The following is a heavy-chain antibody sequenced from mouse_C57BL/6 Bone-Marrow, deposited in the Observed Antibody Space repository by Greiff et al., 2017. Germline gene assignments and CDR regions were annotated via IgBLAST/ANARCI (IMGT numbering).Heavy chain of an antibody. D-gene: IGHD2-3*01. CDR2: IDPEIGDT. J-gene: IGHJ2*01. Sequence: EVQLQQSGAELVRPGASVKLSCTASGFNIKDDYIHWVKQRPEQGLEWIGWIDPEIGDTEYASKFQGKATITSETSSNTAYLQLSSLTSEDTAVYYCSSFDGNYFDFWGQGTPLTGAS. CDR1: GFNIKDDY. CDR3: SSFDGNYFDF. V-gene: IGHV14-4*01.